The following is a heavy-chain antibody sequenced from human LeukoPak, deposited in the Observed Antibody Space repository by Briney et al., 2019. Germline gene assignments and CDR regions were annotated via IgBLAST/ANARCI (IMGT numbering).Heavy chain of an antibody. D-gene: IGHD5-18*01. Sequence: GGSLRLSCAASGFTVSAYAMAWVRQAPGKGLEWVSSISSSSSYIYYADSVKGRFTISRDSAKNSLYLQMNSLRAEDTAVYYCARGYSYGYVDYWGQGTLVTVSS. V-gene: IGHV3-21*01. CDR1: GFTVSAYA. CDR3: ARGYSYGYVDY. J-gene: IGHJ4*02. CDR2: ISSSSSYI.